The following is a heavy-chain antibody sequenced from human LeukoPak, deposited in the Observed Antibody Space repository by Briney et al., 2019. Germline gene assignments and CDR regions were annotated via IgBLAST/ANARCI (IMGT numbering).Heavy chain of an antibody. CDR2: ISYDGSNK. Sequence: PGGSLRLSCAASGFTFSSYAMHWVRQAPGKGLEWVAVISYDGSNKYYADSVKGRFTISRGNSKNTLYLQMNSLRAEDTAVYYCERGQTMDVWGKGTTVTVSS. CDR1: GFTFSSYA. J-gene: IGHJ6*04. CDR3: ERGQTMDV. V-gene: IGHV3-30-3*01.